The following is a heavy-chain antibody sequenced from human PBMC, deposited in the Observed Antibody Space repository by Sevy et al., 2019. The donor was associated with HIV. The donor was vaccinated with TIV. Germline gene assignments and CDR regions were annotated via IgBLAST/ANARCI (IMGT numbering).Heavy chain of an antibody. CDR2: IYYTGTT. Sequence: SETLSLTCSVSGGSVSNYYWSWVRKPPGKALEWIGYIYYTGTTHYNPSLKSRVTISIDTSKNQVSLRLSSVTAADTAFYYCARGGLTTFDYWGQGTLVTVSS. CDR1: GGSVSNYY. V-gene: IGHV4-59*02. J-gene: IGHJ4*02. CDR3: ARGGLTTFDY. D-gene: IGHD4-4*01.